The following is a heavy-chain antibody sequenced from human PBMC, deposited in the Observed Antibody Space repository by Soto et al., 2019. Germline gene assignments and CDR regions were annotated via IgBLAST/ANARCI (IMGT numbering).Heavy chain of an antibody. CDR2: IKQDGSEK. Sequence: PGGSLRLSCAASGFTFSSYWMSWVRQAPGKGLEWVANIKQDGSEKYYVDSVKGRFTISRDNAKNSLYLQMNSLRAEDTAVYYCASDIVVVPAANINPLVDVWGQGTTVPVSS. CDR3: ASDIVVVPAANINPLVDV. V-gene: IGHV3-7*05. J-gene: IGHJ6*02. CDR1: GFTFSSYW. D-gene: IGHD2-2*01.